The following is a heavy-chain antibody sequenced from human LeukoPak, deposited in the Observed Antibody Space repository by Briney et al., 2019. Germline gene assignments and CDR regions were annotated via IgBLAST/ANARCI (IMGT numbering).Heavy chain of an antibody. J-gene: IGHJ4*02. V-gene: IGHV4-59*01. CDR1: GGSIGSYY. CDR3: ARESLIYGSGSPIFDY. D-gene: IGHD3-10*01. Sequence: RPSETLSLTCTVSGGSIGSYYWSWIRQPPGKGLEWIGYIYYSGSTNYSPSLKSRVTISVDTSKNQFSLNLSSVTAADTAIYYCARESLIYGSGSPIFDYWGQEALVTVSS. CDR2: IYYSGST.